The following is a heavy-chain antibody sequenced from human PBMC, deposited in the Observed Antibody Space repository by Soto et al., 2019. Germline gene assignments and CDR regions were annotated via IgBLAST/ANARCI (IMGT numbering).Heavy chain of an antibody. CDR1: GYTFTSYA. D-gene: IGHD6-6*01. Sequence: QVQLVQSGAEVKKPGASVKVSCKASGYTFTSYAMHWVRQAPGQRLEWMGWINAGNGNTKYSQKFQGRVPITRDKSAGTAYLELRSLLFEDTAVYYCARGLGESPSYYYGMDVWGQGTTVSVSS. V-gene: IGHV1-3*01. CDR2: INAGNGNT. J-gene: IGHJ6*02. CDR3: ARGLGESPSYYYGMDV.